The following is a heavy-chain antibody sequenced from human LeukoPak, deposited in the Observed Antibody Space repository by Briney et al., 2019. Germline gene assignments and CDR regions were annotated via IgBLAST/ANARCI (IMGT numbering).Heavy chain of an antibody. CDR1: GFTFSAYA. Sequence: GGSLRLSCTASGFTFSAYAMMWVRQAPGKVPEWVSAIRGGGGSAFYADSVKGRFTISRDNSKYTLFLQMNSLRAEDTAVYYCARDPNGDYIGAFDMWGPGTMVTVPS. CDR2: IRGGGGSA. J-gene: IGHJ3*02. CDR3: ARDPNGDYIGAFDM. D-gene: IGHD4-17*01. V-gene: IGHV3-23*01.